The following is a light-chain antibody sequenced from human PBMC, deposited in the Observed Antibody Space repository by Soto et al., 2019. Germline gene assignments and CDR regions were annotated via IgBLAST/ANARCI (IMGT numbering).Light chain of an antibody. V-gene: IGLV2-14*03. J-gene: IGLJ1*01. Sequence: QSVLTQPASVSGSPGQSIAISCTGSSSDVGGYNYVSWYQQHPGKAPKLIIYDVTNRPSGVSNRFSGSKSGNTASLTISGLLAEDEADYYCTSYTSSYTRLYVFGSGTKVT. CDR3: TSYTSSYTRLYV. CDR1: SSDVGGYNY. CDR2: DVT.